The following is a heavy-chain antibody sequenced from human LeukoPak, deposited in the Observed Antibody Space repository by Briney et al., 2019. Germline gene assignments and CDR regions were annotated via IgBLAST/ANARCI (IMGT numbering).Heavy chain of an antibody. V-gene: IGHV3-74*01. CDR3: ARVMYYYASGSLVVYYFDS. CDR2: ISSDGSTA. Sequence: GGSLRLSCAASGFTFSNYWMHWVRQAPGQGLVWVSRISSDGSTATYADSVKGRFTISRDNAKNTLYLQMNSLRAEDTAIYYCARVMYYYASGSLVVYYFDSWGQGTLVTVSS. CDR1: GFTFSNYW. J-gene: IGHJ4*02. D-gene: IGHD3-10*01.